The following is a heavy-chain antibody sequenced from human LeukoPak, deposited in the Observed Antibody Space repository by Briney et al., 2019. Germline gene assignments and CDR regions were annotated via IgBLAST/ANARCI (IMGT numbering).Heavy chain of an antibody. J-gene: IGHJ4*02. Sequence: PSETLSLTCAVYGGSFSGYYWSWIRQPPGKGLEWIGEINHSGSTNYNPSLKSRVTISVDTSKNQFSLKLSSVTAADTAVYYCAREGYYGPGRLTDYWGQGTLVTVSS. V-gene: IGHV4-34*01. CDR2: INHSGST. CDR3: AREGYYGPGRLTDY. D-gene: IGHD3-10*01. CDR1: GGSFSGYY.